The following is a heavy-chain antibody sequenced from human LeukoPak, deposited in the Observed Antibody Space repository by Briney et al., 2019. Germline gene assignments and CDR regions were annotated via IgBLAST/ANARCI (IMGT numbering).Heavy chain of an antibody. Sequence: PGGSLRLSCAASGFTVSSNYMSWVRQAPGKGLERVSVIYSGGSTYYADSVKGRFTISRDNSKNTLYLQMNSLRAEDTAVYYCARDSRTTLGFDYWGQGTLVTVSS. V-gene: IGHV3-53*01. J-gene: IGHJ4*02. CDR1: GFTVSSNY. CDR3: ARDSRTTLGFDY. D-gene: IGHD2/OR15-2a*01. CDR2: IYSGGST.